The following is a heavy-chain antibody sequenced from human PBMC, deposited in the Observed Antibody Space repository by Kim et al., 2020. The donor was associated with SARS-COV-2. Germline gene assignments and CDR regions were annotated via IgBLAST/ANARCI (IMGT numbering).Heavy chain of an antibody. CDR2: IIPIFGTA. V-gene: IGHV1-69*13. CDR3: ATPTTDPYYGDYLHYYGMDV. Sequence: SVKVSCKASGGTFSSYAISWVRQAPGQGLEWMGGIIPIFGTANYAQKFQGRVTITADESTSTAYMELSSLRSEDTAVYYCATPTTDPYYGDYLHYYGMDVWGQGTTVTVSS. CDR1: GGTFSSYA. D-gene: IGHD4-17*01. J-gene: IGHJ6*02.